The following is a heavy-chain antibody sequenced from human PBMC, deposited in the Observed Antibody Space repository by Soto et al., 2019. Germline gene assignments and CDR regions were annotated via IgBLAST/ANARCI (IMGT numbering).Heavy chain of an antibody. CDR2: ISAYNGNT. CDR1: GYTFTSYG. J-gene: IGHJ6*02. D-gene: IGHD3-10*01. V-gene: IGHV1-18*04. CDR3: ARVFTMVRGGGYYYGMDV. Sequence: ASVKVSCKASGYTFTSYGISWVRQAPGQGLEWMGWISAYNGNTNYAQKPQGRVTMTTDTSTSTAYMELRSLRSDDTAVYYCARVFTMVRGGGYYYGMDVWGQGTTVTAP.